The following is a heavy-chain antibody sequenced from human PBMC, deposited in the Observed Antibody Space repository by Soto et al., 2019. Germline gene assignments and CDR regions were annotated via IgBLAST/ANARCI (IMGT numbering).Heavy chain of an antibody. CDR3: ARVPAAYGMDV. D-gene: IGHD2-2*01. Sequence: PGGSLRLSCAASGFTFSSYAMHWVRQAPGKGLEWVAVISYDGSNKYYADSVKGLFTISRDNSKNTLYLQMNSLRAEDTAVYYCARVPAAYGMDVWGQGTTVTVSS. CDR1: GFTFSSYA. V-gene: IGHV3-30-3*01. J-gene: IGHJ6*02. CDR2: ISYDGSNK.